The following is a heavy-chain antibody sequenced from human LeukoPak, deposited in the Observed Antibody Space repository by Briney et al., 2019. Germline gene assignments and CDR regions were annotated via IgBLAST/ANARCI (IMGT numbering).Heavy chain of an antibody. D-gene: IGHD6-13*01. J-gene: IGHJ6*03. CDR1: GFTFSSYS. CDR2: ISSSSYI. V-gene: IGHV3-21*01. CDR3: ARDRTGYSSSWTNYYYYMDV. Sequence: GGSLRLSCAASGFTFSSYSMNWVRQAPGKGLEWVSSISSSSYIYYADSVKGRFTISRDNAKNSLYLQMNSLRAEDTAVYYCARDRTGYSSSWTNYYYYMDVWGKGTTVTVPS.